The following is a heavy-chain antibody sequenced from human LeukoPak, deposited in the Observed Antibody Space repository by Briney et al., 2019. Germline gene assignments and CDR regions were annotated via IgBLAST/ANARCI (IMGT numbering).Heavy chain of an antibody. CDR1: GYTFTGYY. V-gene: IGHV1-2*02. J-gene: IGHJ4*02. D-gene: IGHD2-8*01. CDR2: INPNSGGT. Sequence: GASVKVSCKASGYTFTGYYMHWVRQAPGQGLERMGWINPNSGGTNYAQKFQGRVSMTRDTSFSTVYMELSRLRYDDTAVYYCARDEPDTSTNYYLGYWGQGTLVTVSS. CDR3: ARDEPDTSTNYYLGY.